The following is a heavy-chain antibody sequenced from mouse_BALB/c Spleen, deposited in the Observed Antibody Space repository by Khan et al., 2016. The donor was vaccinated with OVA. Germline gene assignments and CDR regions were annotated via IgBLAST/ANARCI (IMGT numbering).Heavy chain of an antibody. J-gene: IGHJ2*01. V-gene: IGHV3-2*02. D-gene: IGHD2-3*01. CDR3: ARVDGGDVDY. CDR1: GYSITSDYA. Sequence: VQLKESGPGLVKPSQSLSLTCTVTGYSITSDYAWNWIRQFPGNKLEWMGFISYSGNTNYNPSLKSRISITRDTSKNQFFLQLNSVTTEDTATDYCARVDGGDVDYWGQGTTLTVSS. CDR2: ISYSGNT.